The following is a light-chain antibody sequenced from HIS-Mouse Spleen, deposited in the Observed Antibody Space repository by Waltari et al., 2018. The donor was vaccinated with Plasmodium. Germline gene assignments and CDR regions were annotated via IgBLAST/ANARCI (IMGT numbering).Light chain of an antibody. CDR3: YSTDSSGNHRV. Sequence: SFALTQPPSVSVSPGQNARIHLSGDAFPKKLAYWYQQKSGQAPVLVIYEDSKRPSGIPERFSGSSSGTMATLTISGAQVEDEADYYCYSTDSSGNHRVFGGGTKLTVL. V-gene: IGLV3-10*01. CDR2: EDS. CDR1: AFPKKL. J-gene: IGLJ3*02.